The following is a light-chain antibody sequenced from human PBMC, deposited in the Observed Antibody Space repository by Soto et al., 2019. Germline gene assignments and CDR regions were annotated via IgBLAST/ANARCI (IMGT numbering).Light chain of an antibody. Sequence: VLTQSPGSLSLSPGEGATLSCRASQFFSNTYLAWYQLRTGQAPRLLIYGASHRATGIPDRFSGSGSGTDFTLTVTRLEPEDSAVYYCHHYGGASWAFGQGTKVEIK. CDR3: HHYGGASWA. CDR2: GAS. V-gene: IGKV3-20*01. J-gene: IGKJ1*01. CDR1: QFFSNTY.